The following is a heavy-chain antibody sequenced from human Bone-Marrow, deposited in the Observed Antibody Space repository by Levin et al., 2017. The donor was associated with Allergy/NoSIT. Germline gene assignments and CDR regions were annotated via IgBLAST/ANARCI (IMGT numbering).Heavy chain of an antibody. CDR3: ARFLDPDTPEETLDY. V-gene: IGHV1-2*02. CDR2: INPFSGGT. Sequence: GASVKVSCKPSGYTFTGYYMHWVRQAPGQGLEWMGWINPFSGGTNYAQKVQGRFTMTRDTSISTAYLELRRLRSDDTAVYYCARFLDPDTPEETLDYWGQGTLVTVSS. D-gene: IGHD3/OR15-3a*01. CDR1: GYTFTGYY. J-gene: IGHJ4*02.